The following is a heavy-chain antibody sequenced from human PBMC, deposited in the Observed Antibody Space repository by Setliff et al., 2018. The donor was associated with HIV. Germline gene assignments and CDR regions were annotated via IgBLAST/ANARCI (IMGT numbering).Heavy chain of an antibody. CDR2: INHSGST. Sequence: PSETLSLTCAVYGGSFSAYYWSWMRQPPGKGLEWIGEINHSGSTNYNPSLKSRVTISLDTSKNQFSLKLSSVTAADTAVYYCARSRGGRKAFDIWGQGTMVTVSS. V-gene: IGHV4-34*01. CDR3: ARSRGGRKAFDI. D-gene: IGHD3-10*01. CDR1: GGSFSAYY. J-gene: IGHJ3*02.